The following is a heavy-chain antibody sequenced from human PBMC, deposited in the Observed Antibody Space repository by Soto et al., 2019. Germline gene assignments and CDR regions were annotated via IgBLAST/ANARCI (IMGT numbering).Heavy chain of an antibody. D-gene: IGHD3-16*01. CDR2: ISGTGNSV. CDR3: AKDQSPDYINVKDYFDF. J-gene: IGHJ4*02. V-gene: IGHV3-23*04. Sequence: EVQVVESGGGLVQPGGSLRPSCVASGFTFNIFGMSWDRQAPGKWLEWVSAISGTGNSVYYADSVKGRFTISRDNSENTLYLQMNSLRAEDTAIYYCAKDQSPDYINVKDYFDFWGRGPLVTV. CDR1: GFTFNIFG.